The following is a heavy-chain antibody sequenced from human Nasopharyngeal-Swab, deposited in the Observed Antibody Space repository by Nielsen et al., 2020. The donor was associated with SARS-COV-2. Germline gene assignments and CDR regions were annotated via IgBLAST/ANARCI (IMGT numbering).Heavy chain of an antibody. CDR3: ARDPITMVQGGLNWFDP. V-gene: IGHV3-7*03. CDR1: GFTFSSYW. Sequence: GGSLRLSCAASGFTFSSYWTSWVRQAPGKGLEWVANIKQDGSEKYYVDSVKGRFTISRDNAKNSLYLQMNSLRAEDTAVYYCARDPITMVQGGLNWFDPWGQGTLVTVSS. J-gene: IGHJ5*02. D-gene: IGHD3-10*01. CDR2: IKQDGSEK.